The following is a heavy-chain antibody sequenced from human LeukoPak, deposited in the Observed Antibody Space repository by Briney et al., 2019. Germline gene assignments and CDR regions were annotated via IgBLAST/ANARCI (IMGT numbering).Heavy chain of an antibody. D-gene: IGHD3-22*01. CDR2: INPNSGST. Sequence: ASVKVSCKASGYTFTGYYMHWVRQAPGQGLEWMGWINPNSGSTNYAQKFQGRVTMTRDTSISTAYMELSRLRSDDTAVYYCAREPILPRGRYYDSSGYQLWGQGTLVTVSS. CDR3: AREPILPRGRYYDSSGYQL. J-gene: IGHJ4*02. CDR1: GYTFTGYY. V-gene: IGHV1-2*02.